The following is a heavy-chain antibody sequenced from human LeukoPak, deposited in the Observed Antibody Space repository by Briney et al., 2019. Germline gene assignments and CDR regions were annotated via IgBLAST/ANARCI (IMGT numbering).Heavy chain of an antibody. CDR2: IYYSGST. CDR1: GGSISSGGYY. D-gene: IGHD3-22*01. V-gene: IGHV4-31*03. CDR3: ASSAYYYDSSFRY. J-gene: IGHJ4*02. Sequence: PSETLSLTCTVSGGSISSGGYYWSWIRQHPGKGLEWIGYIYYSGSTYYNPSLKSRVTISVDTSKNQFSLKLSSVTAADTAVYYCASSAYYYDSSFRYWGQGTLVTVSS.